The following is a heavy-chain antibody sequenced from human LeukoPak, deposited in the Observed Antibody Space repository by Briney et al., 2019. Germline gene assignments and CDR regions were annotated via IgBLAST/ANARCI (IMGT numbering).Heavy chain of an antibody. Sequence: PGGSLRLSCAASGFIFSRYEMNWGRQAPGKGLECVSHITTSGSNIYYADSVKGRFTISRDNAKNSVYLQMNRLRAEDTAVYYCARRYCSSSICLLDYWGQGTLVTVSS. J-gene: IGHJ4*02. CDR1: GFIFSRYE. D-gene: IGHD2-2*01. CDR3: ARRYCSSSICLLDY. V-gene: IGHV3-48*03. CDR2: ITTSGSNI.